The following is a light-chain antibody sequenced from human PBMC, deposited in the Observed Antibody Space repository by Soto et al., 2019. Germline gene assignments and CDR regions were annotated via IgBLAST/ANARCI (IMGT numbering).Light chain of an antibody. J-gene: IGKJ2*01. CDR3: QQSYSNSYT. CDR2: SAS. V-gene: IGKV1-39*01. Sequence: DIQLTQSPSSLSASVGDRVTITCRASQSMSDSLHWYQQKSGQAPKLLIYSASNLESGVPSRFSGGGSGTDFTLTISSLQPEDFGTYFCQQSYSNSYTFGPGTTLEIK. CDR1: QSMSDS.